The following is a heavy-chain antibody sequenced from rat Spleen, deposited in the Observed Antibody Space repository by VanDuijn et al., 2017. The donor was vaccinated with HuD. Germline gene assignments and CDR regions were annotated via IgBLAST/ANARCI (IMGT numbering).Heavy chain of an antibody. CDR1: GYSITSNY. D-gene: IGHD1-6*01. CDR3: ARWRYTTDYYYDVMDA. CDR2: ISYRGST. Sequence: EVQLQESGPGLVKPSQSLSLTCSVTGYSITSNYWGWIRKFPGNKMEWIGHISYRGSTSYNPSLKSRISITRDTSKNQFFLQLNSVTTEDTATYYCARWRYTTDYYYDVMDAWGQGASVTVSS. V-gene: IGHV3-1*01. J-gene: IGHJ4*01.